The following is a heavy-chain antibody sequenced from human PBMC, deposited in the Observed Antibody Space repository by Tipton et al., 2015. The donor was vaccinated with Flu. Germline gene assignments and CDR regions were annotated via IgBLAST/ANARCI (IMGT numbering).Heavy chain of an antibody. CDR3: ARGPLPDSNWYNGMDV. CDR1: GFTFSSYD. D-gene: IGHD6-13*01. CDR2: IGSAGDT. J-gene: IGHJ6*02. Sequence: SLRLSCQASGFTFSSYDMHWVRQVIGKGLEWVSAIGSAGDTYYLDSVKGRFTISRDNAKNSLYLQMNSLRVGDTAVYYCARGPLPDSNWYNGMDVWGQGTTVTVSS. V-gene: IGHV3-13*01.